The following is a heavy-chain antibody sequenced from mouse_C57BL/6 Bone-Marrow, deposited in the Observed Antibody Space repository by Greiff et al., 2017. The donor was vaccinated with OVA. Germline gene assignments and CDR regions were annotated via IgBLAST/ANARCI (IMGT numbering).Heavy chain of an antibody. J-gene: IGHJ1*03. CDR2: IYPRDGST. D-gene: IGHD1-1*01. V-gene: IGHV1-85*01. Sequence: VKLVESGPELVKPGASVKLSCKASGYTFTSYDINWVKQRPGQGLEWIGWIYPRDGSTKYNEKFKGKATLTVDTSSSTAYMELHSLTSEDSAVYVCARENYGSPYWYFDVWGTGTTVTVSS. CDR1: GYTFTSYD. CDR3: ARENYGSPYWYFDV.